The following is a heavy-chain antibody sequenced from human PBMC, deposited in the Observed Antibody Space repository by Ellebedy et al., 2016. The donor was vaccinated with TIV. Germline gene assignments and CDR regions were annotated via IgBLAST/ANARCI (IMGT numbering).Heavy chain of an antibody. CDR3: ARAHYLHAFDI. CDR2: INHSGST. D-gene: IGHD1-26*01. V-gene: IGHV4-34*01. CDR1: GGSFSGYY. Sequence: SETLSLTXAVYGGSFSGYYWTWIRQPPGKGLEWIGDINHSGSTNYNPSLKSRVTISVDTSKNHFSLKLSSVTAGDTAVYYCARAHYLHAFDIWGQGTMVTVSS. J-gene: IGHJ3*02.